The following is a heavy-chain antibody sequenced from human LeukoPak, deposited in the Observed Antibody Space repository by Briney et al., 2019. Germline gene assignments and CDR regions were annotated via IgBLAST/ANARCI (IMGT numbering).Heavy chain of an antibody. D-gene: IGHD4-17*01. CDR1: EFTFSSYA. J-gene: IGHJ4*02. CDR3: AKDLYGDYDNDY. CDR2: ISGSGSIT. V-gene: IGHV3-23*01. Sequence: GGSLRLSCAASEFTFSSYAMSWVRQAPGKGLEWVSGISGSGSITYYADSVKGRFTISRDNSKNTLYLQMNSLRAEDTAVYYCAKDLYGDYDNDYWGQGTLVTVSS.